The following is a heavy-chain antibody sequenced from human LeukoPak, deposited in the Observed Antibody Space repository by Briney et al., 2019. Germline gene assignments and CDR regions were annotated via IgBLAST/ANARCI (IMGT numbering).Heavy chain of an antibody. CDR1: GFTFSSYS. J-gene: IGHJ3*02. V-gene: IGHV3-48*01. CDR3: ARDSSGYDFWSGYYTWPKGDAFDI. D-gene: IGHD3-3*01. Sequence: PGGSLRLSRAASGFTFSSYSMNWVRQAPGKGLEWVSYISSSSSTIYYADSVKGRFTFSRDNAKNSLYLQMNSLRAEDTAVYYCARDSSGYDFWSGYYTWPKGDAFDIWGQGTMVTVSS. CDR2: ISSSSSTI.